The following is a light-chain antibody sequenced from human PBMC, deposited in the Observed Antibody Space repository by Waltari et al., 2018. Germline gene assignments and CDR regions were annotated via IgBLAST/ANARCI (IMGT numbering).Light chain of an antibody. J-gene: IGKJ2*01. Sequence: IVLTQSPGTLSLSPGESATLSCRASQTLSKNYLAWYQQKPGQAPRLLIYGASSRAAGIPDRFSGSGSGTYFTLTISRLEPDDLAMYYCQQYGSAVLYTFGQGTKLEIK. CDR3: QQYGSAVLYT. CDR2: GAS. V-gene: IGKV3-20*01. CDR1: QTLSKNY.